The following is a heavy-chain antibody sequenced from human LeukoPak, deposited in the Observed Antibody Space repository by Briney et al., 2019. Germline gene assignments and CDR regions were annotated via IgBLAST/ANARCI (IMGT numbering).Heavy chain of an antibody. CDR3: AKGLPYDSSGYAPMGAFDY. V-gene: IGHV3-23*01. CDR1: GFTFSSYA. D-gene: IGHD3-22*01. Sequence: PGGSLRLSCAASGFTFSSYAMSWVRRAPGKGLEWVSAISGSGGSTYYADSVKGRFTISRDNSKNTLYLQMNSLRAEDTAVYYCAKGLPYDSSGYAPMGAFDYWGQGTLVTVSS. J-gene: IGHJ4*02. CDR2: ISGSGGST.